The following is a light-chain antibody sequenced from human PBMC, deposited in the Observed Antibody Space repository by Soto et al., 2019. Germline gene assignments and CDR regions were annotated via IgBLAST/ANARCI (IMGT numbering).Light chain of an antibody. CDR2: SNN. V-gene: IGLV1-44*01. CDR3: AAWDDSLYGWV. CDR1: SSNIGSNT. J-gene: IGLJ3*02. Sequence: QSVLTQPPSASGTPGQRVTISCSGSSSNIGSNTVNWYQQLPGTAPKHLIFSNNQRPSGVPDRFSGSKSGTSASLAISGLQPEDEADYYCAAWDDSLYGWVFGGGTKLTVL.